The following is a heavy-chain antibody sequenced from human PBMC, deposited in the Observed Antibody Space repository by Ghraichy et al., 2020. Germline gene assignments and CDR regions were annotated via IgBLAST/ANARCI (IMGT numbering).Heavy chain of an antibody. CDR1: GFTFSSYA. CDR2: ISGSGGDT. Sequence: LSLTCATSGFTFSSYAMSWVRQAPGKGLEWVSLISGSGGDTYYADSVKGRFTISRDNSKNTLYLQMNSLRAEDTAVYYCAKDLTYYDLWSGYKYHYYGMDVWGQGSTVTVSS. CDR3: AKDLTYYDLWSGYKYHYYGMDV. J-gene: IGHJ6*02. V-gene: IGHV3-23*01. D-gene: IGHD3-3*01.